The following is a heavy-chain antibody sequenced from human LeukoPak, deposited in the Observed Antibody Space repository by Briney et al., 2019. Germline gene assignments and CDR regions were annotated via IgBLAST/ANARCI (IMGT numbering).Heavy chain of an antibody. V-gene: IGHV1-2*02. CDR1: GYTFTGYY. CDR2: INPNSGGT. Sequence: GASVKVSCKASGYTFTGYYMHWVRQAPGRGLEWMGWINPNSGGTNYAQKFQGRVTMTRDTSISTAYMELSRLRSDDTAVYYCARDLEGSGWFNYFDYWGQGTLVTVSS. CDR3: ARDLEGSGWFNYFDY. J-gene: IGHJ4*02. D-gene: IGHD6-19*01.